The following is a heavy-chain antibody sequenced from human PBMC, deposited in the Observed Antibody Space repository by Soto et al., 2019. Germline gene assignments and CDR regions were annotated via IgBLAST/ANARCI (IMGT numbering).Heavy chain of an antibody. D-gene: IGHD6-19*01. CDR1: GFTFSSYA. CDR2: ISGSGGST. J-gene: IGHJ4*02. CDR3: AKVPLVAGYSSGWYLNY. V-gene: IGHV3-23*01. Sequence: PGGSLRLSCAASGFTFSSYAMSWVRQAPGKGLEWVSAISGSGGSTYYADSVKGRFTISRDNSKNTLYLQMNSLRAEDTAVYYFAKVPLVAGYSSGWYLNYWGQGTLVTVSS.